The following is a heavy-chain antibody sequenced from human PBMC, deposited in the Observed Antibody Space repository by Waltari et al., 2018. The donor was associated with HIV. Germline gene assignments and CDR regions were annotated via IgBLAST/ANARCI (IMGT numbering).Heavy chain of an antibody. CDR2: INIPGTST. D-gene: IGHD5-12*01. CDR3: TRGLWSGYEYYFDS. Sequence: EVQLMESGGGLVQPGGSLRLSCAASGFTFTNYWIHWVRQAPGKGLVGVSRINIPGTSTDDADSVEGRFTVSRDNAKSTVYLQMNSLRAEDTAVYYCTRGLWSGYEYYFDSWGQGTLVTVSS. V-gene: IGHV3-74*01. CDR1: GFTFTNYW. J-gene: IGHJ4*02.